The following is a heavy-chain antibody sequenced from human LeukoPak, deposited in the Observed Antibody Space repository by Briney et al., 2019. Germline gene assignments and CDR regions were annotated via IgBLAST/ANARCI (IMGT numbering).Heavy chain of an antibody. CDR1: GFTFSRYA. CDR3: AREGSGYYDSSGYYVGPFDY. J-gene: IGHJ4*02. V-gene: IGHV3-30-3*01. Sequence: GGSLRLSCAASGFTFSRYAMHWVRQAPGKGLEWVAVISYDGSNKYYADSVKGRFTISKDNSKNTLYLQMNSLRAEDTAVYYCAREGSGYYDSSGYYVGPFDYWGQGTLVTVSS. D-gene: IGHD3-22*01. CDR2: ISYDGSNK.